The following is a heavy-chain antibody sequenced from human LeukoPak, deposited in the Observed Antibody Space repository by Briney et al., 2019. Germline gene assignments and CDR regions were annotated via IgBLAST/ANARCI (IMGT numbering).Heavy chain of an antibody. CDR3: ATNPERGVVTNDY. D-gene: IGHD3-3*01. V-gene: IGHV1-69-2*01. Sequence: TTVKISCKVSGYTFTDYYMHWVQQAPGKGLEWMGLVDPEDGETIYAEKFQGRVTITADTSTDTAYMELSSLRSEDTAVYYCATNPERGVVTNDYWGQGTLVTVSS. CDR1: GYTFTDYY. J-gene: IGHJ4*02. CDR2: VDPEDGET.